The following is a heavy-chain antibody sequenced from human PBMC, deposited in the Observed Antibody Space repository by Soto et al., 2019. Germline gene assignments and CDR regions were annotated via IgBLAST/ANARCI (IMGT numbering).Heavy chain of an antibody. CDR2: ISSSSSSSSTI. J-gene: IGHJ3*02. CDR3: AGAFDM. V-gene: IGHV3-48*01. Sequence: EVQLVESGGGLVQPGGSLRLSCAASGFAISTYNMNWVRQAPGKGLEWVSYISSSSSSSSTIYYADSVRGRFTISRDSAKNSIFLQMDSLRAEDTAVYYCAGAFDMWGQGTMVTVSS. CDR1: GFAISTYN.